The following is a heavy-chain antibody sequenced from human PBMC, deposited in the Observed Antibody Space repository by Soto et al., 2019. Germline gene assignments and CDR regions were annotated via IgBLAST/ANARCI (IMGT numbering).Heavy chain of an antibody. J-gene: IGHJ3*02. V-gene: IGHV3-33*01. CDR2: IWYDGSNK. CDR1: GFTFSSYG. Sequence: GGSLRLSCAASGFTFSSYGMHWVRQAPGKGLEWVAVIWYDGSNKYYADSVKGRFTISRDNSKNTLYLQMNSLRAEDTAVYYCARDGDRERAMAGTRGSAFDIWGQGTMVTVSS. CDR3: ARDGDRERAMAGTRGSAFDI. D-gene: IGHD6-19*01.